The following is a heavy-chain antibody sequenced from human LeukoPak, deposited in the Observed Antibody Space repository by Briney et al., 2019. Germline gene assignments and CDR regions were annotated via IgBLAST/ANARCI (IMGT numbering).Heavy chain of an antibody. J-gene: IGHJ3*02. CDR2: IKQDGSEK. Sequence: QSGGSLRPSCAAYEFSFSNYWMSWVRQAPGKGLEWVASIKQDGSEKNYVDSVKGRFTISRDNTKNLLYLQMNSLRAEDTAVYYCARVATTATGAYDIWGQGTMVTVSS. CDR1: EFSFSNYW. V-gene: IGHV3-7*04. D-gene: IGHD1-1*01. CDR3: ARVATTATGAYDI.